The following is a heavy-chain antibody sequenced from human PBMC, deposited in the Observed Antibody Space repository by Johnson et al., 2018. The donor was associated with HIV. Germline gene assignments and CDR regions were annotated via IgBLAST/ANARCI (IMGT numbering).Heavy chain of an antibody. Sequence: VQLVESGGGLVQPGGSLRLSCAASGFTVSSNYMSWVRQAPGKGLEWVSVIYSGGSTYYADSVNGRFTISRDNSKNTLYLQMNSLRAEDTALYYCARDTYYYDTSGYLTRPRAFDVWGQGTTVTVSS. D-gene: IGHD3-22*01. CDR2: IYSGGST. V-gene: IGHV3-66*01. CDR3: ARDTYYYDTSGYLTRPRAFDV. J-gene: IGHJ3*01. CDR1: GFTVSSNY.